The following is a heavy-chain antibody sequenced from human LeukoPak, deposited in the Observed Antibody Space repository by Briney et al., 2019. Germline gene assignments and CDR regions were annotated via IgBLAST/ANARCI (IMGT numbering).Heavy chain of an antibody. J-gene: IGHJ4*02. CDR3: ARDPTAARQIGYFDY. CDR1: GFTFSSYG. Sequence: PGGSLRLSCAASGFTFSSYGMHWVRQAPGKGLEWVAVISFDGSNKYYADSVKGRFTISRDNSRNTLYLQTNSLRPEDTGVYYCARDPTAARQIGYFDYWGQGTLVTVSS. D-gene: IGHD6-6*01. V-gene: IGHV3-30*03. CDR2: ISFDGSNK.